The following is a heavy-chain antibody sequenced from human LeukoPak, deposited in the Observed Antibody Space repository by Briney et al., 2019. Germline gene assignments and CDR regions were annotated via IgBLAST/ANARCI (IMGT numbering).Heavy chain of an antibody. V-gene: IGHV1-18*01. D-gene: IGHD3-10*01. CDR3: ARGQTNRLLWVGELLSNINPFDY. Sequence: GASVKVSCRASGYTFTRYGLSWVRQAPGQGLEWMGWISGYNAKANYVQKFQGRVTMTTDTSTSTAYMELRSLRSDDTAVYYCARGQTNRLLWVGELLSNINPFDYWGQGTLVTVSS. CDR1: GYTFTRYG. CDR2: ISGYNAKA. J-gene: IGHJ4*02.